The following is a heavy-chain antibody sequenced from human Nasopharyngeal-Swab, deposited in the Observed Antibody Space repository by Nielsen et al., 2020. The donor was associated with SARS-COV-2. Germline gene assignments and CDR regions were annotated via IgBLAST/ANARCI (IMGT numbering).Heavy chain of an antibody. CDR1: GGSISSGGYY. V-gene: IGHV4-31*02. D-gene: IGHD2-15*01. CDR2: IYYSGST. CDR3: AMAGPGVAATLNWFDP. Sequence: SCTVSGGSISSGGYYWSWIRQHPGKGLEWIGYIYYSGSTYYNPSLKSRVTISVDTSKNQFSLKLSSVTAADTAVYYCAMAGPGVAATLNWFDPWGQGTLVTVSS. J-gene: IGHJ5*02.